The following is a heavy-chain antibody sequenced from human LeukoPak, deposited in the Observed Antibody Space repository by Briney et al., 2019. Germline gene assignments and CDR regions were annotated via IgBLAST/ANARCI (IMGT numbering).Heavy chain of an antibody. D-gene: IGHD6-19*01. V-gene: IGHV4-34*01. CDR3: VRLTQCVGSSCFAVHF. J-gene: IGHJ4*02. CDR1: GGSFSGYY. Sequence: SETLSLTCAVYGGSFSGYYWSWIRQPPGKGLEWIGEINHSGSTNYNPSLKSRVTISVDTSKNQFSLSLSSVTAADTAVYYCVRLTQCVGSSCFAVHFWGQGALVTVSS. CDR2: INHSGST.